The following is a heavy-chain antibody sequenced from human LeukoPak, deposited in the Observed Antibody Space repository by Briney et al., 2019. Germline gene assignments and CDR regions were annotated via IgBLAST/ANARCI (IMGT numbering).Heavy chain of an antibody. V-gene: IGHV3-48*01. CDR2: ISSSSSTI. Sequence: GGSLRLSCAASGFPFSSYAMSWVRQAPGKGLEWVSYISSSSSTIYYADSVKGRFTISRDNAKNSLYLQMNSLRAEDTAVYYCARADSSGYYHPINWGQGTLVTVSS. D-gene: IGHD3-22*01. CDR1: GFPFSSYA. J-gene: IGHJ4*02. CDR3: ARADSSGYYHPIN.